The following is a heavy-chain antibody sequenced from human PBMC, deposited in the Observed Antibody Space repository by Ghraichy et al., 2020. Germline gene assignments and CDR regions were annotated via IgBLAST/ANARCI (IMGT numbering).Heavy chain of an antibody. V-gene: IGHV3-23*01. CDR2: ITGSGGST. CDR3: AKEETVRGVIPNYFDD. Sequence: LSLTCATSGFTFRTYAMSWVRQAPGKGLEWVSAITGSGGSTFYADSVKGRFTISRDDSKNTLYLQMNSLRAEDTAFYYCAKEETVRGVIPNYFDDWGQGTLVTVSS. CDR1: GFTFRTYA. J-gene: IGHJ4*02. D-gene: IGHD3-10*02.